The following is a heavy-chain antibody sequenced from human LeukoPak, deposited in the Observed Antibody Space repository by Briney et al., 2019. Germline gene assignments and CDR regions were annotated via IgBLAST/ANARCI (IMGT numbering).Heavy chain of an antibody. Sequence: SQTLSLTCTASGVSLRHYCRSWIRQPPGKGLEWIGILYHIGSPNYNPSFKSGVPISIDTAKNQISLRLRSVTAADTAVYYCATLTATTYPYHLDFWGQATLVTVSS. J-gene: IGHJ4*02. CDR3: ATLTATTYPYHLDF. CDR2: LYHIGSP. V-gene: IGHV4-59*12. D-gene: IGHD1-20*01. CDR1: GVSLRHYC.